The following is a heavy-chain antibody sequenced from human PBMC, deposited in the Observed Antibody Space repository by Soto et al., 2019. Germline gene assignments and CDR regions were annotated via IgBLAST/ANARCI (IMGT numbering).Heavy chain of an antibody. CDR1: GFPFSSYG. D-gene: IGHD2-15*01. CDR3: AGGQYYFDY. J-gene: IGHJ4*02. V-gene: IGHV3-30*03. CDR2: ISYDGSKK. Sequence: QVQLVESGGGVVQSGRSLSLSCAASGFPFSSYGMHWVRQAPGKGLEWVAQISYDGSKKFYADSVEGRFTISRDNSKNTLYLQMSSLRAADTAVYYCAGGQYYFDYCGEGTVVSVSA.